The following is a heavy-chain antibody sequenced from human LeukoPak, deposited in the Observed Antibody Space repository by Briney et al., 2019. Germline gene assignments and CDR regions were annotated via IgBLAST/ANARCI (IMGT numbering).Heavy chain of an antibody. CDR1: GFTFSSFV. V-gene: IGHV3-64D*06. CDR2: ITSNGGST. J-gene: IGHJ4*02. Sequence: GGSLRLSCAASGFTFSSFVMHWARQAPGKGLEYVSRITSNGGSTYYADSVKGRFTISRDNSKNTLYLQMSSLRAEDTAVYYCVNQISGWVYWGQGTMVTVSS. D-gene: IGHD6-19*01. CDR3: VNQISGWVY.